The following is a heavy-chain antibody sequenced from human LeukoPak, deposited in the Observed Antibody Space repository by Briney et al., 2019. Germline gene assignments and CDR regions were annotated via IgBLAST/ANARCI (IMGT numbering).Heavy chain of an antibody. V-gene: IGHV4-34*01. CDR1: GGSFSGYY. D-gene: IGHD2-15*01. Sequence: PSETLSLTCAVPGGSFSGYYWSWIRQPPGKGLEWIGEINHSGSTNYNPSPKSRVTISVDTSKNQFSLKLSSVTAADTAVYYCARASRGYCSGGSCVYYFDYWGQGTLVTVSS. J-gene: IGHJ4*02. CDR3: ARASRGYCSGGSCVYYFDY. CDR2: INHSGST.